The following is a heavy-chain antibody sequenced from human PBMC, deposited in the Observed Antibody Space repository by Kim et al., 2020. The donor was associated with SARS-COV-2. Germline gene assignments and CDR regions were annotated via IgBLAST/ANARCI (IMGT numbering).Heavy chain of an antibody. V-gene: IGHV1-69*13. Sequence: SVKVSCKASGGTFSSYAISWVRQAPGQGLEWMGGIIPIFGTANYAQKFQGRVTITADESTSTAYMELSSLRSEDTAVYYCAREGEPAERWAFDICGQGTMVTVSS. D-gene: IGHD3-16*01. CDR1: GGTFSSYA. J-gene: IGHJ3*02. CDR2: IIPIFGTA. CDR3: AREGEPAERWAFDI.